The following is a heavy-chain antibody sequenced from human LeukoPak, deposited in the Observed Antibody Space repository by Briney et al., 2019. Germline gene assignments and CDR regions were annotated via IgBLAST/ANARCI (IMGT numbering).Heavy chain of an antibody. Sequence: GGSLRLSYAASGFTFSNYCMSWVRQAPGKGLEWVSAISGGGTRTYYADSVKGRFTISRDNSKSTLYLQMNSLRAEDTALYYCAKGPEYHLFEGWFDPWGQGTLVTVSS. CDR3: AKGPEYHLFEGWFDP. D-gene: IGHD2-2*01. V-gene: IGHV3-23*01. J-gene: IGHJ5*02. CDR1: GFTFSNYC. CDR2: ISGGGTRT.